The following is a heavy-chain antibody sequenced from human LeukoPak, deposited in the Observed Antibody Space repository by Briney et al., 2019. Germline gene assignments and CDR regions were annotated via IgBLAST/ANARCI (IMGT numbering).Heavy chain of an antibody. CDR1: GFTFSSYA. V-gene: IGHV3-23*01. CDR3: AKDSSNWSGNFDY. D-gene: IGHD6-13*01. CDR2: ISGSGGST. J-gene: IGHJ4*02. Sequence: GGSLRLSCAASGFTFSSYAMTWVRQAPGKGLEWVSAISGSGGSTYYADSVKGRFTVSRDNSKNTLYLQMNSLRAEDTAVYYCAKDSSNWSGNFDYWGQGTLVTVSS.